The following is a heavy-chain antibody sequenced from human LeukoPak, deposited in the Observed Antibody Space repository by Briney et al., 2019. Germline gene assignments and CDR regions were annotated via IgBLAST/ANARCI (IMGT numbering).Heavy chain of an antibody. J-gene: IGHJ6*02. CDR1: GFTFSSYS. Sequence: GGSLRLSCAASGFTFSSYSMNWVRQAPGKGLEWVSYISSSSSTIYYADSVKGRFTISRDNAKNSLYLQVNSLRAEDTAVYYCASLPQYYYGSGTRAAQGMDVWGQGTTVTVSS. CDR3: ASLPQYYYGSGTRAAQGMDV. CDR2: ISSSSSTI. V-gene: IGHV3-48*01. D-gene: IGHD3-10*01.